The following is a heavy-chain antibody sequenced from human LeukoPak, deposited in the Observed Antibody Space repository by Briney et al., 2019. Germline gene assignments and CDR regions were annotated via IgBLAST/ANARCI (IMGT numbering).Heavy chain of an antibody. Sequence: GSLRLSCAASGFTFSSYGMHWVRQAPGKGLEWVAVISYDGSNKYYADSVKGRFTISRDNSKNTLYLQMNSLRAEDTAVYYCAKDPSGSYGWYFDLWGRGTLVTVSS. V-gene: IGHV3-30*18. J-gene: IGHJ2*01. CDR3: AKDPSGSYGWYFDL. CDR1: GFTFSSYG. CDR2: ISYDGSNK. D-gene: IGHD1-26*01.